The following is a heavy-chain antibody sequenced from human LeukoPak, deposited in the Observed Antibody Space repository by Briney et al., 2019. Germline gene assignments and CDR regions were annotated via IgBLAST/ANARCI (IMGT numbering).Heavy chain of an antibody. CDR2: INPNSGGT. J-gene: IGHJ4*02. D-gene: IGHD3-22*01. Sequence: ASVKVSCKAFGYPFTAYYMHWVRQAPGQGLEWMGWINPNSGGTNYAQKFQGRVTMTRDTSISTAYMELSRLRSDDTAVYYCARERGSGYYFDYWGQGTLVTVSS. CDR1: GYPFTAYY. CDR3: ARERGSGYYFDY. V-gene: IGHV1-2*02.